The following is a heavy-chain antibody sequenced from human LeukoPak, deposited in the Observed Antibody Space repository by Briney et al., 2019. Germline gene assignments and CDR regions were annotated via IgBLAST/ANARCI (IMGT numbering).Heavy chain of an antibody. V-gene: IGHV1-8*01. D-gene: IGHD3-9*01. CDR1: GYTFTTYD. Sequence: ASVKVSCKASGYTFTTYDIIWVRQATGQGLEWMGWMNPNSGNTGYAQKFQGRVTMTRDTSISTAYMELSSLRSEATAVYFCARETTIPPYYFDYWGLGTPVIVSS. J-gene: IGHJ4*02. CDR2: MNPNSGNT. CDR3: ARETTIPPYYFDY.